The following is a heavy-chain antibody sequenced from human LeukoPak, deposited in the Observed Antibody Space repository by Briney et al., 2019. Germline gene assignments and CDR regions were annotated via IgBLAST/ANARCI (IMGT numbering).Heavy chain of an antibody. D-gene: IGHD3-3*01. J-gene: IGHJ4*02. CDR1: GYTFTSYG. Sequence: GASVKVSCKASGYTFTSYGINWVRQATGQGLEWMGWMNPNSGNTGYAQKFQGRVTITRNTSISTAYMELSSLRSEDTAVYYCARVRAKHYDPDYWGLGTLVSVSS. CDR2: MNPNSGNT. CDR3: ARVRAKHYDPDY. V-gene: IGHV1-8*03.